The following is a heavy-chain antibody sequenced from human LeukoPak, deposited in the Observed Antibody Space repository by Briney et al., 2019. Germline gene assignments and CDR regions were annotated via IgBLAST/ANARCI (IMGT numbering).Heavy chain of an antibody. CDR1: GDTFSNYA. CDR3: ARAGWLQYYYFDY. V-gene: IGHV1-69*06. J-gene: IGHJ4*02. D-gene: IGHD5-24*01. CDR2: IIPIFGTA. Sequence: GASVKVSCKASGDTFSNYAISWVRQAPGQGLEWMGGIIPIFGTAKYAQKFQGRVTITADTSTSTAYMELSSLRSEGTAVYYCARAGWLQYYYFDYWGQGTLVTVSS.